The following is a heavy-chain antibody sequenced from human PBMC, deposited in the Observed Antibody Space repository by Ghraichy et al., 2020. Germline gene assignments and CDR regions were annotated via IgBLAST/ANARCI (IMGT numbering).Heavy chain of an antibody. Sequence: SETLSLTCSVSGYSISSGYFWGWIRQPPGKGLEWIGSIYHSGTTYYNPSLKSRVTISVDTSKNQFSLKLTSVTAPDPAVYYCARGSSIDYWGQGTLVIVSS. CDR2: IYHSGTT. CDR1: GYSISSGYF. CDR3: ARGSSIDY. J-gene: IGHJ4*02. V-gene: IGHV4-38-2*01. D-gene: IGHD3-10*01.